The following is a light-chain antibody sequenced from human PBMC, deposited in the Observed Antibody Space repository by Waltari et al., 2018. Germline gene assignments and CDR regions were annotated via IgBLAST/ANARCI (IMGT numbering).Light chain of an antibody. CDR2: DVS. V-gene: IGLV2-11*01. CDR3: CSYAGSYTVV. Sequence: QSALTQPRSVSGSPGQSVTISCTGTSSDVGGYNYVSWYQQHPGKPPKLMIYDVSKLPSGVPDLFSGSKSGNTASLTISGLQAEDEADYYCCSYAGSYTVVFGGGTKLTVL. J-gene: IGLJ2*01. CDR1: SSDVGGYNY.